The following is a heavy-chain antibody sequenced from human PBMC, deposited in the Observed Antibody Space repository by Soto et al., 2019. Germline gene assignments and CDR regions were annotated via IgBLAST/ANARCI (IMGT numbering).Heavy chain of an antibody. D-gene: IGHD2-2*02. CDR1: GLTFRSYA. V-gene: IGHV3-30-3*01. J-gene: IGHJ6*02. CDR2: ISYDGSNK. CDR3: ARDILVPAAIRSYGMDV. Sequence: QVQLVESGGGVVQPGGSLRLSCVASGLTFRSYAMHWVRQAPGKGLEWVTVISYDGSNKYYTDSVKGRFIISTDNSKNTLYLQMNSLRAEDTAVYYCARDILVPAAIRSYGMDVWGQGTTVTVSS.